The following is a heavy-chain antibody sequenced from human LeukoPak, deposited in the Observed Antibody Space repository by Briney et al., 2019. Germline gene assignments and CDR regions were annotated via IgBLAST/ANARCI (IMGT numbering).Heavy chain of an antibody. V-gene: IGHV1-2*06. J-gene: IGHJ6*03. CDR3: ARHSGSYYYMDV. D-gene: IGHD1-26*01. CDR2: INPNLRGT. Sequence: GLINPNLRGTNYAQKFQGRVTMTRDTAISTAYMELSRLRSDDTAVYYCARHSGSYYYMDVWGKGTTVTVSS.